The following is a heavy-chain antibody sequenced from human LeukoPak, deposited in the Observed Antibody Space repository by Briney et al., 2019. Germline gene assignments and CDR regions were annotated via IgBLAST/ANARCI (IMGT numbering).Heavy chain of an antibody. CDR1: GFTFSSYE. V-gene: IGHV3-48*03. CDR2: ISSSGSTI. J-gene: IGHJ4*02. CDR3: ARGGYDSGSYYKGPLYYFDY. D-gene: IGHD3-10*01. Sequence: GGSLRLSCAASGFTFSSYEMNWVRQAPGKGLEWVSYISSSGSTIYYADSVKGRFTISRDNSKNTLYLQMNSLRAEDTAVYYCARGGYDSGSYYKGPLYYFDYWGQGTLVTVSS.